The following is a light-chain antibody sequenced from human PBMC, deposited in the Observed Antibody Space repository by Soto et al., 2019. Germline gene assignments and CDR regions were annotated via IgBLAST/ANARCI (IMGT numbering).Light chain of an antibody. CDR3: QQYDGRPPLT. V-gene: IGKV1-33*01. J-gene: IGKJ5*01. Sequence: RPPWPHTLAGAVGKNDTITCQDSQTISNWLAWYQQKPGKAPNLLIYHASKLAKGVTSRFSGSGSGTDFSFIITSLQREDLATYYCQQYDGRPPLTFGQGTLLEFK. CDR2: HAS. CDR1: QTISNW.